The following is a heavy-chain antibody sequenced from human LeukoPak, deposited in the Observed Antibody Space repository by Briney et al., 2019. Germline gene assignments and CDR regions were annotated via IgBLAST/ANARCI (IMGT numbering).Heavy chain of an antibody. Sequence: GGSLRLSCAASGFTFSSYGMHWVRQAPGKGLEWVAVISYDGSNKYYADSVKGRFTISRDNSKNTLYLQMNSLRAEDTAVYYCATTYSSSSGGGYYYYYMDVWGKGTTVTVSS. CDR3: ATTYSSSSGGGYYYYYMDV. D-gene: IGHD6-6*01. J-gene: IGHJ6*03. CDR2: ISYDGSNK. CDR1: GFTFSSYG. V-gene: IGHV3-30*03.